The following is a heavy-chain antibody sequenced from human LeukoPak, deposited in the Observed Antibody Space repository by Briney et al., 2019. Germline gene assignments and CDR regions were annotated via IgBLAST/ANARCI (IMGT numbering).Heavy chain of an antibody. D-gene: IGHD5-18*01. J-gene: IGHJ6*02. CDR2: INSDGGIT. Sequence: GGSLRLSCAASGSTFTTYWMHWVRQAPGKGLMWVSHINSDGGITSYADSVKGRFTISRDNAKNTLYLQMNSLRAEDTAVYYCARDAVDTANAVWGQGTTVTVSS. CDR3: ARDAVDTANAV. V-gene: IGHV3-74*01. CDR1: GSTFTTYW.